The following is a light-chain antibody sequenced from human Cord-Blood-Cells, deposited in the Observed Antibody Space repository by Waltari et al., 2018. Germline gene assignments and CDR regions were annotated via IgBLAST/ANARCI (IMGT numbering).Light chain of an antibody. CDR1: SGHSSYA. CDR2: LNSDGSH. Sequence: QLVLTQSPSASASLGASVKLTCTLSSGHSSYAIAWHQQQPEKGPRYLMKLNSDGSHSKGDGLPDRFSGSSSGAERYLTISSRQAEDEADYYCQTWGTGIVVFGGGTKLTVL. V-gene: IGLV4-69*01. J-gene: IGLJ2*01. CDR3: QTWGTGIVV.